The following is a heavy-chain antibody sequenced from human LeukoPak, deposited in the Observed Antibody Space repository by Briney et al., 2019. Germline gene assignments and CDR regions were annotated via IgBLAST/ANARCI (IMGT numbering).Heavy chain of an antibody. D-gene: IGHD6-19*01. J-gene: IGHJ4*02. CDR2: ITSSGTHI. CDR3: AKDSRNQQWLVRPTDY. V-gene: IGHV3-21*01. CDR1: GFTFSSFN. Sequence: PGGSLRLSCAASGFTFSSFNMNWVRQAPGKAMEWVSSITSSGTHIFYADSVRGRFTISRDNAKNSLYLQMNSLRAEDTAVYYCAKDSRNQQWLVRPTDYWGQGTLVTVSS.